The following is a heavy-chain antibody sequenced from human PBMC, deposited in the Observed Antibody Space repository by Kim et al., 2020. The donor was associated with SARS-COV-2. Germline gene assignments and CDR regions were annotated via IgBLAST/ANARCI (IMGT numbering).Heavy chain of an antibody. Sequence: GGSLRLSCAASGFTFSNYGMSWVRQAPGKGLEWVSSISSSSGHIYYADSVKGRFTISRDNSKNFLYLQMHSLRAEDTAVYYCARAADVGGGGYFSYYY. V-gene: IGHV3-21*06. CDR3: ARAADVGGGGYFSYYY. J-gene: IGHJ6*03. D-gene: IGHD6-13*01. CDR2: ISSSSGHI. CDR1: GFTFSNYG.